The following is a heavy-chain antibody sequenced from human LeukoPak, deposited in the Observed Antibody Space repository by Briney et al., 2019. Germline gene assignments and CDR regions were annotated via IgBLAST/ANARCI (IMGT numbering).Heavy chain of an antibody. Sequence: GGSLRLSCAASGFTFSSYAMHWVRQAPGKGLEWVAVISYDGSNKYYADSVKGRFTISRDNSKNTLYLQMNSLRAEDTAVYYCARDQELIVVVPAAMDYWGQGTLVTVSS. CDR1: GFTFSSYA. CDR2: ISYDGSNK. V-gene: IGHV3-30-3*01. D-gene: IGHD2-2*01. CDR3: ARDQELIVVVPAAMDY. J-gene: IGHJ4*02.